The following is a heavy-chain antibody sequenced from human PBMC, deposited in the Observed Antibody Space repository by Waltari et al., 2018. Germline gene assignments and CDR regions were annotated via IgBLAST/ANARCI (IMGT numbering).Heavy chain of an antibody. D-gene: IGHD3-16*01. Sequence: EVQLVESGGGLVKPGGSLRLSCAASGFTFSSYSMNWVRQAPGKGLEWVSSISSSSSYIYYADSVKGRFTISRDNAKNSLYLQMNSLRAEDTAVYYCARSRTDTWGHSFSGMDVWGQGTTVTVSS. CDR3: ARSRTDTWGHSFSGMDV. V-gene: IGHV3-21*01. CDR2: ISSSSSYI. CDR1: GFTFSSYS. J-gene: IGHJ6*02.